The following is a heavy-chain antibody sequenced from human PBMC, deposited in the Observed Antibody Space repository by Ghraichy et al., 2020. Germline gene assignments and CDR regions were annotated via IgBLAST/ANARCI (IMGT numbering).Heavy chain of an antibody. Sequence: LSLTCAASGFIFNNYAMSWVRQSPGKGLEWLSTISGGGGGTYFADSVRGRFTISRDNSKNTLYLQMNTLRVEDTALYYCARARMSQHFFDYWGQGTLVTVSS. D-gene: IGHD1-14*01. J-gene: IGHJ4*02. CDR1: GFIFNNYA. CDR2: ISGGGGGT. V-gene: IGHV3-23*01. CDR3: ARARMSQHFFDY.